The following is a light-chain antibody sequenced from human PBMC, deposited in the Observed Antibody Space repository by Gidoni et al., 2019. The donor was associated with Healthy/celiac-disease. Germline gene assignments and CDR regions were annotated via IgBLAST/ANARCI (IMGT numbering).Light chain of an antibody. CDR1: SSDVGGYNY. Sequence: QSALTQPPSASGPPGQSVTISCTGTSSDVGGYNYVSWYQQHPGKAPKLMIYEVSKRPSGVPDSFSGSKSGNTASLTVTGLQAEDEADYYCSSYAGSNNWVFGGGTKLTVL. V-gene: IGLV2-8*01. CDR3: SSYAGSNNWV. CDR2: EVS. J-gene: IGLJ2*01.